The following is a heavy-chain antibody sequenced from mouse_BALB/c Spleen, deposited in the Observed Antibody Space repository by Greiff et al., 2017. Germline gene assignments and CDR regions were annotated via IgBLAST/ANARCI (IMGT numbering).Heavy chain of an antibody. V-gene: IGHV1S135*01. CDR1: GYAFTSYN. Sequence: EVQLQQSGPELVKPGASVKVSCKASGYAFTSYNMYWVKQSHGKSLEWIGYIDPYNGGTSYNQKFKGKATLTVDKSSSTAYMHLNSLTSEDSAVYYCARSDYGNCVDAMDYWGQGTSVTVSS. D-gene: IGHD2-1*01. J-gene: IGHJ4*01. CDR3: ARSDYGNCVDAMDY. CDR2: IDPYNGGT.